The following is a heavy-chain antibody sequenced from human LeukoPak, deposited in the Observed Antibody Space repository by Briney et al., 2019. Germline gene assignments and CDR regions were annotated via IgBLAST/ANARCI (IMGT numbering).Heavy chain of an antibody. J-gene: IGHJ3*02. CDR2: INPNSGGT. V-gene: IGHV1-2*02. CDR3: ARGYCGGDCDDALDI. D-gene: IGHD2-21*02. Sequence: ASVKVSCKASGYTFTGYYMHWVRQAPGQGLEWMGWINPNSGGTNYAQKFQGRVTMTRDTSISTAYMELSRLRSDDTAVYYCARGYCGGDCDDALDIWGQGTMVTVSS. CDR1: GYTFTGYY.